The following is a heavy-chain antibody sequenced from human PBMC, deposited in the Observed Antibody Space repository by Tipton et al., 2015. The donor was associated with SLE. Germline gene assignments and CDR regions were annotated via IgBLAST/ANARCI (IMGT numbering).Heavy chain of an antibody. CDR1: GYAFNDYA. J-gene: IGHJ4*02. D-gene: IGHD6-13*01. V-gene: IGHV1-18*01. CDR3: ARGIAAAGTVFDY. CDR2: INGGNGNT. Sequence: QLVQSGPEVKKPGASVKISCKASGYAFNDYAIFWVRQDPGQRPEWMGWINGGNGNTNYAQKLQGRVTMTTDTSTSTAYMELRSLRSDDTAVYYCARGIAAAGTVFDYWGQGTLVTVSS.